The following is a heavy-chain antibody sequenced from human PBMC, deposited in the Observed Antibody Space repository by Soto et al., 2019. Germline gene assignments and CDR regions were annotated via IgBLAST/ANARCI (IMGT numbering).Heavy chain of an antibody. CDR2: ISGSGGST. J-gene: IGHJ6*02. CDR1: GFTFSSYA. V-gene: IGHV3-23*01. Sequence: GGSLRLSCAASGFTFSSYAMSWVRQAPGKGLEWVSAISGSGGSTYYADSVKGRFTISRDNSKNTLYLQMNSLGAEDTAVYYCANYYGSGSYPVYGMDVWGQGTTVTVSS. D-gene: IGHD3-10*01. CDR3: ANYYGSGSYPVYGMDV.